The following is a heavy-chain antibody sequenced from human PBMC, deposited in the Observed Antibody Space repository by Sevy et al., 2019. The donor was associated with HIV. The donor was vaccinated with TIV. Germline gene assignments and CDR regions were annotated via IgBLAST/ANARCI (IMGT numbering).Heavy chain of an antibody. V-gene: IGHV3-21*01. CDR2: ISSSGTYI. Sequence: GGSLRLSCAASGFTFSIYSMNWARQAPGKGLEWVSSISSSGTYIYYVDSVKGRFTISRDNAKNLLYLQMNSLRAEDTAVYYCAREPVAGTVYWGQGTLVTVSS. CDR1: GFTFSIYS. CDR3: AREPVAGTVY. D-gene: IGHD6-19*01. J-gene: IGHJ4*02.